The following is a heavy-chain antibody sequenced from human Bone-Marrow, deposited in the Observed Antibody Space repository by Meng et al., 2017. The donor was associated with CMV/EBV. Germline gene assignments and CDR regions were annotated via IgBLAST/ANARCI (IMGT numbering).Heavy chain of an antibody. J-gene: IGHJ5*02. CDR1: GGSFSGYY. CDR2: INHSGST. V-gene: IGHV4-34*01. CDR3: ARRRYYYGSGSSGWFDP. Sequence: SETLSLTCAVYGGSFSGYYWSWIRQPPGKGLEWIGEINHSGSTNYNPSLKSRVTISVDTSKNQFPLKLSSVTAWDTAVYYCARRRYYYGSGSSGWFDPWGQGTLVTVSS. D-gene: IGHD3-10*01.